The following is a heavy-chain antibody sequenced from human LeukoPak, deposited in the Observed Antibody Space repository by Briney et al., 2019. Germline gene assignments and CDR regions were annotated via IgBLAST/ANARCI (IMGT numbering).Heavy chain of an antibody. J-gene: IGHJ4*02. V-gene: IGHV1-2*02. D-gene: IGHD6-13*01. CDR2: INPNTGGK. CDR1: GYTFTGYY. Sequence: ASVKVSCKASGYTFTGYYIHWLPQTPGHGLEWMGWINPNTGGKKYAEKFQGRVTMTRDLSISIAYMDLTSLRSDDTAVYFCAKNKGTAALGILFDSWGQGTLVTVSS. CDR3: AKNKGTAALGILFDS.